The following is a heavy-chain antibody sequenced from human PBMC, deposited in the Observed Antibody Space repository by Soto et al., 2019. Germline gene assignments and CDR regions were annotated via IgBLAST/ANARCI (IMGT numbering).Heavy chain of an antibody. D-gene: IGHD1-1*01. CDR1: RYIFTAYF. CDR2: INPNNGAT. CDR3: ASHDPGARFDP. V-gene: IGHV1-2*02. J-gene: IGHJ5*02. Sequence: QVQLVQSGAEVKKPGASVKVSCKAPRYIFTAYFMHWVRQAPGQGLEWMGWINPNNGATHYGLSFQGRVTMTRVTSISTAYMQLSSLRSDDTAVYYCASHDPGARFDPWGQGTLVIVSS.